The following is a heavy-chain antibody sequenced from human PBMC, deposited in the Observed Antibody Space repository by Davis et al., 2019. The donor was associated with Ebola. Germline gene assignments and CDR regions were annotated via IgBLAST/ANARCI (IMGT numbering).Heavy chain of an antibody. CDR2: VHYSGST. J-gene: IGHJ4*02. Sequence: PSETLSLTCTVSGGSISSYYWSWIRQPPGKGLEWIGYVHYSGSTKYNPSLKSRVTLSLDTSKNQFSLTLSSVTAADTAVYYCARETEYSGYGESWGQGTLVTVSS. V-gene: IGHV4-59*01. CDR1: GGSISSYY. D-gene: IGHD5-12*01. CDR3: ARETEYSGYGES.